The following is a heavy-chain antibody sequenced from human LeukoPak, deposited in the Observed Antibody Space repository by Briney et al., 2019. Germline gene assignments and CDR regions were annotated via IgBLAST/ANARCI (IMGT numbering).Heavy chain of an antibody. J-gene: IGHJ4*02. V-gene: IGHV3-21*01. CDR3: ARGALGQQLVLGY. D-gene: IGHD6-13*01. Sequence: GGSLRLSCAASGFIFSNYGMNWVRQAPGKGLEWVSSISSSSSYIYYADSVKGRFTISRDNAKNSLYLQMNSLRAEDTAVYYCARGALGQQLVLGYWGQGTLVTVSS. CDR1: GFIFSNYG. CDR2: ISSSSSYI.